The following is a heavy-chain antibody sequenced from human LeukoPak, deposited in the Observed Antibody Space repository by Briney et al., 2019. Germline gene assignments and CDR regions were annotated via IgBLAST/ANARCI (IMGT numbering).Heavy chain of an antibody. V-gene: IGHV3-7*01. CDR1: GFTFSSYW. Sequence: GGSLRLSCAASGFTFSSYWMSWVRQAPGKGLEWVANIKQDGSEKYYVDSVKGRFTISRDNAKNSLCLQMNSLRAEDTAVYYCARDPPYGDYRLYYGMDVWGQGTTVTVSS. CDR3: ARDPPYGDYRLYYGMDV. CDR2: IKQDGSEK. J-gene: IGHJ6*02. D-gene: IGHD4-17*01.